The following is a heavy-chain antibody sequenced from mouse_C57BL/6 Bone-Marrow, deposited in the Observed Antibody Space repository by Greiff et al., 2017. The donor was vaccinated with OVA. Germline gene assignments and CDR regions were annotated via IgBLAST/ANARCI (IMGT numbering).Heavy chain of an antibody. D-gene: IGHD1-1*01. V-gene: IGHV1-15*01. CDR1: GYTFTDYE. CDR2: IDPETGGT. Sequence: QVQLKESGAELVRPGASVTLSCKASGYTFTDYEMHWVKQTPVHGLEWIGAIDPETGGTAYNQKFKGKAILTADKSSSTAYMELRSLTSEDSAVYYCTLITTVVAGGMDYWGQGTSVTVSS. CDR3: TLITTVVAGGMDY. J-gene: IGHJ4*01.